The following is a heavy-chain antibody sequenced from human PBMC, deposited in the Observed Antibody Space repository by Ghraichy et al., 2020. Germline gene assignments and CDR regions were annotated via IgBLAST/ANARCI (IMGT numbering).Heavy chain of an antibody. Sequence: SETLSLTCTVSGGSISSGGYYWSWIRQHPGKGLEWIGYIYYSGSTYYNPSLKSRVTISVDTSKNQFSLKLSSVTAADTAVYYCARDSPSTPHSGYDRGYFDYWGQGTLVTVSS. J-gene: IGHJ4*02. CDR3: ARDSPSTPHSGYDRGYFDY. V-gene: IGHV4-31*03. CDR2: IYYSGST. D-gene: IGHD5-12*01. CDR1: GGSISSGGYY.